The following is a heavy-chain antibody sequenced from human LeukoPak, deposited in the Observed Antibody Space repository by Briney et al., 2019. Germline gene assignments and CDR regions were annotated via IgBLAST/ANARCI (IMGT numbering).Heavy chain of an antibody. D-gene: IGHD1-26*01. CDR2: IYSGGST. J-gene: IGHJ4*02. V-gene: IGHV3-53*01. CDR3: ARAEVGATPFVFDY. CDR1: GFIVSSNY. Sequence: GGSLRLSCAASGFIVSSNYMSWVRQAPGKGLEWVSVIYSGGSTYYADSVKGRFTISRDNSKNTLYLQMNSLRAEDTAVYHCARAEVGATPFVFDYWGQGTLVTVSS.